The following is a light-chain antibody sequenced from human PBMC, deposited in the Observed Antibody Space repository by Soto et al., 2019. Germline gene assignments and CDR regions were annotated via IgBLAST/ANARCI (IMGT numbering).Light chain of an antibody. Sequence: QSVLTQPRSVSGSPGQSVTISCIGTSSDDGGHNFVSWYQQHPGKAPKLLIYDASKRPSGVPDRFSGSRSGNTASLTISGLSAEHAAAYDCCSCAHNYVYVVFGGGTKVTVL. CDR3: CSCAHNYVYVV. CDR1: SSDDGGHNF. CDR2: DAS. V-gene: IGLV2-11*01. J-gene: IGLJ2*01.